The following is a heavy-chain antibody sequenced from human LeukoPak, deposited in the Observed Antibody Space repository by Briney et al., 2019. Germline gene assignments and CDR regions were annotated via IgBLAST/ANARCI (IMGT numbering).Heavy chain of an antibody. V-gene: IGHV4-34*01. CDR3: ARDYPNSSGYYYYYMDV. Sequence: SETLSLTCAVYGGSFSGYYWSWIRQPPGKGLEWIGEIDHSGSTNYDPSLKSPVTISLDTSKNQFSLKLSSVTAADTAVYYCARDYPNSSGYYYYYMDVWGKGTTVTVSS. CDR1: GGSFSGYY. J-gene: IGHJ6*03. CDR2: IDHSGST. D-gene: IGHD3-22*01.